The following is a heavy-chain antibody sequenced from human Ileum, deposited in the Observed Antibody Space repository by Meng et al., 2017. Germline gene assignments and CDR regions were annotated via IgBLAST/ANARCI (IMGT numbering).Heavy chain of an antibody. V-gene: IGHV6-1*01. D-gene: IGHD3-3*01. CDR1: VGIVSSNIAA. CDR3: ASGSGSLDY. Sequence: QLQRSGPGLVEPLQPLFLPCAVSVGIVSSNIAAWNWIRQSPLRGLEWLGRTYYRSKWYSEYAVSVKSRISITPDTSKNQFSLQMNSVTPEDTAVYYCASGSGSLDYWGPGTLVTVSS. CDR2: TYYRSKWYS. J-gene: IGHJ4*02.